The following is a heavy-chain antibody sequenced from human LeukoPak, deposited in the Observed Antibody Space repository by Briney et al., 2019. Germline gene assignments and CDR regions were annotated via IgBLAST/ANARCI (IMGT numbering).Heavy chain of an antibody. CDR2: IIPIFGTA. J-gene: IGHJ4*02. V-gene: IGHV1-69*05. D-gene: IGHD6-6*01. CDR3: AYSSSAFAPVQFDY. Sequence: SVKVSCKASGGTFSSHAISWVRQAPGQGLEWMGGIIPIFGTANYAQKFQGRVTITTDESTSTAYMELSSLRSEDTAVYYCAYSSSAFAPVQFDYWGQGTLVTVSS. CDR1: GGTFSSHA.